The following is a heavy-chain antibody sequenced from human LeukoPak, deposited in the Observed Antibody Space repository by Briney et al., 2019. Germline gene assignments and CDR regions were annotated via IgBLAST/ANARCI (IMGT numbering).Heavy chain of an antibody. D-gene: IGHD3-22*01. CDR3: AREGGSGYYDSSGYYDHSGDY. V-gene: IGHV3-30-3*01. J-gene: IGHJ4*02. CDR2: ISYDGSNK. Sequence: GGSLRLSYAASGFTFSSYAMHWVRQAPCKGLEWVAVISYDGSNKYYADSVKGRFTISRDNSKNTLYLQMNSLRAEDTAVYYCAREGGSGYYDSSGYYDHSGDYWGQGTLVTVSS. CDR1: GFTFSSYA.